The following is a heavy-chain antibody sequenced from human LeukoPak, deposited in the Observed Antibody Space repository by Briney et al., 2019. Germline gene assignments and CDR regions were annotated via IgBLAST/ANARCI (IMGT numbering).Heavy chain of an antibody. Sequence: SETLSLTCTVSGGSIRGNAWSWIRQPPGEALVWIGNIYDNGITIHNPSLKSRVTISLDTSNQFSLRLRSVTAADTAVYYCVRARDTAFDIWGQGTMVTVSS. V-gene: IGHV4-59*01. CDR2: IYDNGIT. D-gene: IGHD2-21*02. CDR1: GGSIRGNA. CDR3: VRARDTAFDI. J-gene: IGHJ3*02.